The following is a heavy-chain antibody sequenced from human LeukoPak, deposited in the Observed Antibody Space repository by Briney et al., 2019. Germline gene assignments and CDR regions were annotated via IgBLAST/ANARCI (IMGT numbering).Heavy chain of an antibody. Sequence: PSQTLSLTCAVSGGSISSGGYSWSWIRQPPGKGLEWIGYIYHSGSTYYNPSLKSRVTISVDRSKNQFSLKLSSVTAADTAVYYCARVKTRGYYDSSGYYEFDYWGQGTLVTVSS. CDR3: ARVKTRGYYDSSGYYEFDY. CDR2: IYHSGST. V-gene: IGHV4-30-2*01. CDR1: GGSISSGGYS. J-gene: IGHJ4*02. D-gene: IGHD3-22*01.